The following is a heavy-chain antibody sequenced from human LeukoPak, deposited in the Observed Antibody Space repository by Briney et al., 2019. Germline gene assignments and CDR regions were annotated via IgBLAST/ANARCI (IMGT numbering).Heavy chain of an antibody. J-gene: IGHJ1*01. D-gene: IGHD3-16*01. CDR1: GFIFSSCS. CDR3: ASGGRDARSNAEYFQH. CDR2: ISGSSFYI. Sequence: KPGGSLRLSCAASGFIFSSCSMNWVRQAPGKGLEWVSSISGSSFYINYADSVRGRFTISRDNPTNTLYLQLNSLRDEDTAVYYCASGGRDARSNAEYFQHWGQGTLVTVSS. V-gene: IGHV3-21*01.